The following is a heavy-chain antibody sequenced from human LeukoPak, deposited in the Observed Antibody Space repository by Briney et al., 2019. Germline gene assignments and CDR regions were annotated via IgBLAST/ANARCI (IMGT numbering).Heavy chain of an antibody. D-gene: IGHD3-16*02. CDR2: IYPDDSDT. Sequence: GESLKISCKGSGYSFSTYWIAWVRQMPGQGLEWMGIIYPDDSDTKYSPSFQGQVTISADKSIATAYLRWNSLKASDSAIYYCARAASYTSLRYNWFDPWGQGTLVTVSS. J-gene: IGHJ5*02. CDR3: ARAASYTSLRYNWFDP. V-gene: IGHV5-51*01. CDR1: GYSFSTYW.